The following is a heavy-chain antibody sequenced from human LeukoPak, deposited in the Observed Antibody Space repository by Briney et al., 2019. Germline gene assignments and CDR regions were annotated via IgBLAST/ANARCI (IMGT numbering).Heavy chain of an antibody. D-gene: IGHD3-10*01. CDR2: ISGYNGNT. CDR1: GYTFTSYG. CDR3: ARRWKLTHGSGGGEAFDI. V-gene: IGHV1-18*01. Sequence: ASVKVSCKASGYTFTSYGISWVRQAPGQGLEWMGWISGYNGNTNYAQKLQGRVTMTTDTSTSTAYMELRSLRSDDTAVYYCARRWKLTHGSGGGEAFDIWGQGTMVTVSS. J-gene: IGHJ3*02.